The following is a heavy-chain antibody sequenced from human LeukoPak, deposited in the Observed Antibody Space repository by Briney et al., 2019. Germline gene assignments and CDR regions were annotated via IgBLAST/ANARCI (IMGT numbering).Heavy chain of an antibody. CDR2: VNHSGST. V-gene: IGHV4-34*01. D-gene: IGHD3-10*01. J-gene: IGHJ4*02. CDR3: ARRAYYGSGSYLDY. CDR1: NGSFSNYY. Sequence: SETLSLTCAVSNGSFSNYYWNWIRQPPGKGLEWIGEVNHSGSTNYNPSLKSRVTISADTSKNQFSVKLTSVTAADTAVYYCARRAYYGSGSYLDYWGQGTLVTVS.